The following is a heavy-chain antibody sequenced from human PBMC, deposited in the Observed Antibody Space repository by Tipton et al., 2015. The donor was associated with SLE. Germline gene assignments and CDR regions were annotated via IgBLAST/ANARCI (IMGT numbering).Heavy chain of an antibody. Sequence: GSLRLSCAASGLTVSSNYMSWVRQAPGKGLEWVSVIHSGGTTYYADSVKGRFTISRDNSKNTVYLQMNSLRAEDTAVYYCARDPGYGDPVDHSGQGTLVTVSS. D-gene: IGHD4-17*01. CDR2: IHSGGTT. CDR3: ARDPGYGDPVDH. V-gene: IGHV3-53*01. J-gene: IGHJ4*02. CDR1: GLTVSSNY.